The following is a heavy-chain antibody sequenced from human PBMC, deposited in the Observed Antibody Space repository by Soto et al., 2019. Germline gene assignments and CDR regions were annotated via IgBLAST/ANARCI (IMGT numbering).Heavy chain of an antibody. J-gene: IGHJ4*02. CDR3: AKYHYDSSGYYYGIDY. CDR1: GFTFISYG. D-gene: IGHD3-22*01. V-gene: IGHV3-23*01. CDR2: ISGSGSGGST. Sequence: PGGSLRLSCAASGFTFISYGMHWVRQAPGKRLEWVSAISGSGSGGSTYYADSVKGRFTISRDNSKNTVHLQMNSLRAEDTAVYYCAKYHYDSSGYYYGIDYWGQGTLVTVPS.